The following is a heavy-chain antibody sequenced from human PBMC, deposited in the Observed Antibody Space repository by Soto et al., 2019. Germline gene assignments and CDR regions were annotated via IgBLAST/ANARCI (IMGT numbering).Heavy chain of an antibody. CDR2: ISGSGGTT. CDR3: ARDLASITGTTYFAY. J-gene: IGHJ4*02. CDR1: GFTFSNYA. Sequence: GGSLRLSCAASGFTFSNYAMSWVRQAPGKGLEWVSTISGSGGTTYYADSVKGRFTISRDNAKNSLYLQMNSLRAEDTAVYYCARDLASITGTTYFAYWGQGTLVTVSS. V-gene: IGHV3-23*01. D-gene: IGHD1-7*01.